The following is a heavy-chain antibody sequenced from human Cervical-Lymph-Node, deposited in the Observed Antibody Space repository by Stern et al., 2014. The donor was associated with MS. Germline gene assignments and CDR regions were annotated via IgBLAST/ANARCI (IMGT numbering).Heavy chain of an antibody. V-gene: IGHV3-7*01. Sequence: QLVESGGGLVQPGGSLRLSCVASGFSFGTSWMSWVRQPPGRGLEWVANIRQDGYDKFYVDSVKGRFTISRDNARNSLYLQMNSLTVADTAVYYCARDRRAFLDYWGQGTHVAVSS. CDR1: GFSFGTSW. CDR3: ARDRRAFLDY. CDR2: IRQDGYDK. D-gene: IGHD2/OR15-2a*01. J-gene: IGHJ4*02.